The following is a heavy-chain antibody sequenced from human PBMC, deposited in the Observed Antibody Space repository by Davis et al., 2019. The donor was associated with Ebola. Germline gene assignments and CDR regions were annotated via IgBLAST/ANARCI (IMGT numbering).Heavy chain of an antibody. J-gene: IGHJ4*02. D-gene: IGHD6-19*01. CDR2: TYYSSKWFN. Sequence: HSQTLSLTCDISGDSVSGSSGAWNWIRQSPSRGLEWLGRTYYSSKWFNDYAVSVNGRITINPDTSKNQFSLQLNSVTPEDTAVYYCASFGWTSRGIEYWGQGTLVTVSS. V-gene: IGHV6-1*01. CDR3: ASFGWTSRGIEY. CDR1: GDSVSGSSGA.